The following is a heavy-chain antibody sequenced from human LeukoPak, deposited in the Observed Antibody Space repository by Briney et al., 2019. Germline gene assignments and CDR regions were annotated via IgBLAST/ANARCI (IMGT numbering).Heavy chain of an antibody. V-gene: IGHV4-34*01. D-gene: IGHD2-2*01. CDR3: ARSVPDSSPDIVVVPAAHYYYGMDV. CDR1: GGSFSGYY. Sequence: SETLSLTCAVYGGSFSGYYWSWIRQPPGKGLEWIGEINHSGSTNYNPSLKSRVTISVDTSKNQFSLKLSSVTAADTAVHYCARSVPDSSPDIVVVPAAHYYYGMDVWGQGTTVTVSS. CDR2: INHSGST. J-gene: IGHJ6*02.